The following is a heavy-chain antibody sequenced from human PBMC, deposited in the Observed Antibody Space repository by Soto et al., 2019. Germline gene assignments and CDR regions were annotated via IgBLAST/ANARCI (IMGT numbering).Heavy chain of an antibody. CDR3: AKDDRYFDWLLSIQGGAFDI. D-gene: IGHD3-9*01. CDR1: GFTFSSYG. CDR2: ISYDGSNK. Sequence: GGSLRLSCAASGFTFSSYGMHWVRQAPGKGLEWVAVISYDGSNKYYADSVKGRFTISRDNSKNTLYLQMNSLRAEDTAVYYCAKDDRYFDWLLSIQGGAFDIWGQGTMVTVSS. J-gene: IGHJ3*02. V-gene: IGHV3-30*18.